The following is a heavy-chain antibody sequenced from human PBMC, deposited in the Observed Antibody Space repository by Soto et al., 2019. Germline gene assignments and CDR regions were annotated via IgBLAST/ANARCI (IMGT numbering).Heavy chain of an antibody. J-gene: IGHJ4*02. D-gene: IGHD3-22*01. CDR1: GGTFSSYT. V-gene: IGHV1-2*04. CDR3: ARDYDSSGYPRYYFDY. CDR2: INPNSGGT. Sequence: ASVKVSCKASGGTFSSYTISWVRQAPGQGLEWKGWINPNSGGTNYAQKIQGWVNMTRDTSISTAYMELSRLRSDDTAVYYCARDYDSSGYPRYYFDYWGQGTLVTVSS.